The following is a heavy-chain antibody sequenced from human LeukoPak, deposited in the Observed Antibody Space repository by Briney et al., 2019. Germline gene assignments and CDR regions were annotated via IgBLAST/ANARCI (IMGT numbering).Heavy chain of an antibody. Sequence: HWASVKVSCKVSGYTLTELSMHWVRQAPGKGLEWMGGFDPEDGETIYAQKFQGRVTMTEDTSTDTAYMELSSLRSEDTAVYYCATDLTVTPLWRPYGMDVWGQGTTVTVSS. CDR3: ATDLTVTPLWRPYGMDV. V-gene: IGHV1-24*01. D-gene: IGHD4-17*01. CDR1: GYTLTELS. J-gene: IGHJ6*02. CDR2: FDPEDGET.